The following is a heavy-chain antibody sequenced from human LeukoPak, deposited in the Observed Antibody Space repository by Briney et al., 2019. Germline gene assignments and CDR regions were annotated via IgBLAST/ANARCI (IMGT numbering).Heavy chain of an antibody. CDR2: IIPIFGTA. Sequence: SVKVSCKASGGTFSSYAISWVRQAPGQGLEWMGGIIPIFGTANYAQKFQGRVTITTDESTSTAYMELSRLRSEDTAVYYCARYSLHGAKKFDYWGQGTLVTVSS. J-gene: IGHJ4*02. V-gene: IGHV1-69*05. CDR1: GGTFSSYA. CDR3: ARYSLHGAKKFDY. D-gene: IGHD4-17*01.